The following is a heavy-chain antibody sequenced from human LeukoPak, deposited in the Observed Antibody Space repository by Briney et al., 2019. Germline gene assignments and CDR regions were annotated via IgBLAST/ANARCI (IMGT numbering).Heavy chain of an antibody. CDR1: GGSISSYY. D-gene: IGHD3-22*01. CDR2: IYSSGST. J-gene: IGHJ4*02. V-gene: IGHV4-59*06. CDR3: AREPYYYDTSGPH. Sequence: KPSETLSLTCTVSGGSISSYYWSWVRQHPGKGLEWIGYIYSSGSTFYSPSLKSRVTISVDTSKNRFSLKLTSVTAADTAVYYCAREPYYYDTSGPHWGQGTLVTVSS.